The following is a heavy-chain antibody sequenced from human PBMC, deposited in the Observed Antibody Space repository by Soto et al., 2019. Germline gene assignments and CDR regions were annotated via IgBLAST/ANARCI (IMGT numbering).Heavy chain of an antibody. CDR2: IFHDGTA. J-gene: IGHJ4*02. D-gene: IGHD2-8*01. CDR1: SVSISSGNW. Sequence: NPSETLSLTCAVSSVSISSGNWWTWVRQTPQRGLEYIGEIFHDGTANYYPSFERRVAISVDTSKNQFSLKLTSVTAADTAIYFCARLVYDTRLNYTYFDFWGQGALVTVSS. CDR3: ARLVYDTRLNYTYFDF. V-gene: IGHV4-4*02.